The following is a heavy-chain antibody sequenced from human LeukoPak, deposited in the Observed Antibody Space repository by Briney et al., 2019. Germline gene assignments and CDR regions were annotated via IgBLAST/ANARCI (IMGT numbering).Heavy chain of an antibody. V-gene: IGHV3-21*01. CDR2: ISSSSSYI. Sequence: GGSLRLSCAAYGFTFSSYSMNLVRQAPGKGLEWVSSISSSSSYIYYADSVKGRFTISRDNAKNSLYLQMNSLRAEDTAVYYCARDLITGTEPAYWGQGTLVTVSS. CDR1: GFTFSSYS. J-gene: IGHJ4*02. CDR3: ARDLITGTEPAY. D-gene: IGHD1-20*01.